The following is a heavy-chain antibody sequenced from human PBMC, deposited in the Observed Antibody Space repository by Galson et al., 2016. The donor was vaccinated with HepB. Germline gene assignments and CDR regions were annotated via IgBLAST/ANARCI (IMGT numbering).Heavy chain of an antibody. CDR2: ISSDGTHR. CDR3: ARDFIGGPPDYFDY. D-gene: IGHD3-16*01. CDR1: GFAFDSFA. Sequence: SLRLSCAASGFAFDSFALHWVRQAPGKGLQWVAVISSDGTHRYHGDSVRGRFTISRDNSKNTMYLQMNDLRPEDTAVYYCARDFIGGPPDYFDYWGQGNMGTVSA. V-gene: IGHV3-30-3*01. J-gene: IGHJ4*02.